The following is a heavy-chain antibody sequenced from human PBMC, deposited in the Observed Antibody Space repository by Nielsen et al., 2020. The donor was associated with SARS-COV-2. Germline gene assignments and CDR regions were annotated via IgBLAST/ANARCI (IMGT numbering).Heavy chain of an antibody. D-gene: IGHD3-9*01. Sequence: GGSLRLSCAASGFTFSSYSMNWVRQAPGKGLEWVSSISSSSSYIYYADSVKGRFTISRDNAKNSLYLQMNSLRAEDTAVYYCARDKSAYYDILTGYRRTEFDYWGQGTLVTVSS. CDR3: ARDKSAYYDILTGYRRTEFDY. V-gene: IGHV3-21*01. CDR2: ISSSSSYI. CDR1: GFTFSSYS. J-gene: IGHJ4*02.